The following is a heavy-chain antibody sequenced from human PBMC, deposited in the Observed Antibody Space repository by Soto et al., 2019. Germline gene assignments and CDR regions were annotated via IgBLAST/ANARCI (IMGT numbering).Heavy chain of an antibody. CDR2: IYPGDSDT. D-gene: IGHD3-16*02. V-gene: IGHV5-51*01. CDR3: ARLQYRYYGMDV. J-gene: IGHJ6*02. Sequence: ESLRVSLKGSGDRFTSYWIVWVRQMPGKGLEWMGIIYPGDSDTRYSPSFQGQVTISADKSISTDYLHWSSLKASDTAMYYCARLQYRYYGMDVWGQGTTGTVSS. CDR1: GDRFTSYW.